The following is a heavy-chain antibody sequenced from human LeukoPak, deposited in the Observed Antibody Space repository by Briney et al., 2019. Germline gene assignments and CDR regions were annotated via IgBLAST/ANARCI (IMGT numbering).Heavy chain of an antibody. CDR3: ARGRQYYYMDV. V-gene: IGHV3-48*01. CDR1: GLTFSSYS. J-gene: IGHJ6*03. Sequence: GGSLRLSCAASGLTFSSYSMNWVRQAPEKGLEWVSYISSSSSTTYYVDSVKGRFTISRDNAKNSLYLQMNSLRAEDTAVYYCARGRQYYYMDVWGKGTTVTVSS. CDR2: ISSSSSTT.